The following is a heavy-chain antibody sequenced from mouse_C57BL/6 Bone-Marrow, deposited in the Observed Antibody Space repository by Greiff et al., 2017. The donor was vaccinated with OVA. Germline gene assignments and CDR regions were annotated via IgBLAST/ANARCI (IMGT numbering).Heavy chain of an antibody. V-gene: IGHV1-63*01. J-gene: IGHJ2*01. CDR1: GYTFTNYW. Sequence: QVQLQQSGAELVRPGTSVTMSCKASGYTFTNYWIGWAKQRPGHGLEWIGDIYPGGGYTNYNEKFKGKATLTADKSSSTAYMQFSSLTSEDSAIYYCARRGRQLRLWDYWGQGTTLTVSS. CDR3: ARRGRQLRLWDY. D-gene: IGHD3-2*02. CDR2: IYPGGGYT.